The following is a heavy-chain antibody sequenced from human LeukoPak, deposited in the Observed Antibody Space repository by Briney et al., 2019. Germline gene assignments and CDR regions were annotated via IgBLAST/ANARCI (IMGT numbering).Heavy chain of an antibody. Sequence: GGSLRLSCAASGFTFSSCAMSWVRQAPGKGLEWASAISGSAGSTYYADSVKGRFTISRDNSKNTLYLQMNSLRAEDAALYYCAKGFSDTSGYYFDSWGQGTLVTVSS. J-gene: IGHJ4*02. D-gene: IGHD3-22*01. CDR2: ISGSAGST. CDR1: GFTFSSCA. CDR3: AKGFSDTSGYYFDS. V-gene: IGHV3-23*01.